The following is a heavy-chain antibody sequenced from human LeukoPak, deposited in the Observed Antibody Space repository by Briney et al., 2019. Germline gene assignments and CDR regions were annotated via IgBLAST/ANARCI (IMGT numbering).Heavy chain of an antibody. D-gene: IGHD3-9*01. Sequence: PSETLSLTCTVSGGSISSSSYYWGWIRQPPGKGLEWIGSIYYSGSTYYNPSLKSRVTISVDTSKNHFPLKLNSVTAADTAVYYCARHRAGYHLDWWGQGTLVTVSS. J-gene: IGHJ4*02. CDR1: GGSISSSSYY. V-gene: IGHV4-39*01. CDR2: IYYSGST. CDR3: ARHRAGYHLDW.